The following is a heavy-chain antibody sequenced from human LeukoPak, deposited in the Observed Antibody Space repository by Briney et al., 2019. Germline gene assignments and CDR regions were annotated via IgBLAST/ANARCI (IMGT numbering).Heavy chain of an antibody. J-gene: IGHJ5*02. CDR1: GYSISSGYY. CDR2: IYHSGST. V-gene: IGHV4-38-2*02. Sequence: SETLSLTCTVSGYSISSGYYWGWIRQPPGKGLEWIGSIYHSGSTYYNPSLKSRVTISVDTSKNQFSLNLSSVTAADTAVYYCARESYCSGGSCYPRGDRGFDPWGQGTLVTVSS. D-gene: IGHD2-15*01. CDR3: ARESYCSGGSCYPRGDRGFDP.